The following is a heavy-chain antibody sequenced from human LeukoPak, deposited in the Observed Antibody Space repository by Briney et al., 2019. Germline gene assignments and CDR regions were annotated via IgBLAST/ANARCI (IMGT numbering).Heavy chain of an antibody. CDR2: ITTGSTDI. CDR1: GFTSSTYN. D-gene: IGHD7-27*01. V-gene: IGHV3-21*06. Sequence: PGGSLRLSCAASGFTSSTYNMNWIRQAPGKGLEWVSSITTGSTDIYYADSLKGRFTISRDDAKNSVYLQMNSLRVEDTAVYYCARDLPGVPIDHWGQGILVTVSS. J-gene: IGHJ4*02. CDR3: ARDLPGVPIDH.